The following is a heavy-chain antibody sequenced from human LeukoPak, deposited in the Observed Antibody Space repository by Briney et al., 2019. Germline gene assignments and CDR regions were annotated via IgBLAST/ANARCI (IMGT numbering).Heavy chain of an antibody. CDR1: GFSLSTSGVG. J-gene: IGHJ4*02. Sequence: SGPTLVNPTQTLTLTCTFSGFSLSTSGVGVGWIRQPPGKALEWLALIYWDDDKRYSPSLKSRLTITKDTSKNQVVLTMTNMDPVDTATYYCAHIPGVRNGSPGPLGDWGQGTLVTVSS. V-gene: IGHV2-5*02. CDR3: AHIPGVRNGSPGPLGD. CDR2: IYWDDDK. D-gene: IGHD2-21*01.